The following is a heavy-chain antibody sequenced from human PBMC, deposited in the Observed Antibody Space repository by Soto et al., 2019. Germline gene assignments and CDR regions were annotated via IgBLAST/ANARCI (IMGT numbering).Heavy chain of an antibody. D-gene: IGHD3-3*01. CDR1: GGSISSRDCY. J-gene: IGHJ4*02. V-gene: IGHV4-30-4*01. Sequence: QVQLQESGPGLVKPSQTLSLTCSVSGGSISSRDCYWSWIRQPPEKGLEWIGYIYYNGNTYYNPSLESRFTISLDTSSNRFSLRLSSVTAADTAVYYCASRVAVSGNFDYWGQGALVTVSS. CDR2: IYYNGNT. CDR3: ASRVAVSGNFDY.